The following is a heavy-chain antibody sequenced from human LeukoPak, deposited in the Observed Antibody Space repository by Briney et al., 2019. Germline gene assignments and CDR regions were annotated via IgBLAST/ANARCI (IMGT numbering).Heavy chain of an antibody. J-gene: IGHJ4*02. CDR3: ATKTDWSYFEY. Sequence: PGGSLRLSCAASGFTFSSYGMHWVRQAPGKGLEWVSFISGSDDATTYYADSVKGRFTISRDNSKNTLYAQMSSLRAEDTAVYYCATKTDWSYFEYWGQGTLVTVSS. V-gene: IGHV3-23*01. D-gene: IGHD1-1*01. CDR1: GFTFSSYG. CDR2: ISGSDDATT.